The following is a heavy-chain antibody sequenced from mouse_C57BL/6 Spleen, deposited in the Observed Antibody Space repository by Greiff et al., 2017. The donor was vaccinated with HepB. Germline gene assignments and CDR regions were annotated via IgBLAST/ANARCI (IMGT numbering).Heavy chain of an antibody. D-gene: IGHD2-4*01. J-gene: IGHJ1*03. V-gene: IGHV1-82*01. CDR3: ARGGIYYDYDEYFDV. CDR2: IYPGDGDT. CDR1: GYAFSSSW. Sequence: VQLVESGPELVKPGASVKISCKASGYAFSSSWMNWVKQRPGKGLEWIGRIYPGDGDTNYNGKFKGKATLTADKSSSTAYMQLSSLTSEDSAVYFCARGGIYYDYDEYFDVWGTGTTVTVSS.